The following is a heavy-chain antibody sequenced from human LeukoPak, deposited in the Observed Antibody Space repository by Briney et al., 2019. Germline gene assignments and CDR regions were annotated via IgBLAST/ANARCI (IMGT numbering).Heavy chain of an antibody. CDR1: GFTFSSYG. CDR3: ASMIVVVIRDAFDI. Sequence: GGSLRLSCAASGFTFSSYGMHWVRQAPGKGLEWVAVISYDGSNKYYADSVKGRFTISRDNSKNTLYPQMNSLRAEDTAVYYCASMIVVVIRDAFDIWGQGTMVTVSS. V-gene: IGHV3-30*03. J-gene: IGHJ3*02. CDR2: ISYDGSNK. D-gene: IGHD3-22*01.